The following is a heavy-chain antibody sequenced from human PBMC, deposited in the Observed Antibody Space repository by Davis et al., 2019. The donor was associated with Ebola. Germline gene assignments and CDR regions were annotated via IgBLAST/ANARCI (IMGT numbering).Heavy chain of an antibody. CDR2: INTNTGNP. J-gene: IGHJ4*02. V-gene: IGHV7-4-1*02. CDR1: GYTFTYRY. CDR3: AREVAVAGSLVSDH. D-gene: IGHD6-19*01. Sequence: GGSLRLSCKASGYTFTYRYLHWVRQAPGQGLEWMGWINTNTGNPTYAQGFTGRFVFSLDTSVSTAYLQISSLKAEDTAVYYCAREVAVAGSLVSDHWGQGTLVTVSS.